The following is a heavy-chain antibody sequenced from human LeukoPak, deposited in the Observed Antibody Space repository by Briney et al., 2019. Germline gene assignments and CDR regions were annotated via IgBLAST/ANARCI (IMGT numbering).Heavy chain of an antibody. CDR1: GGSLSNYY. CDR3: ASGGLVSRYLDH. V-gene: IGHV4-34*01. Sequence: SETLSLTCAVHGGSLSNYYWSWIRQPPGKGLEWIGEINYSGSTNYNPSLKSRVTMSVDTSKNQFSLKLASVTAADTAVYYCASGGLVSRYLDHWGQGTLVTVSS. J-gene: IGHJ4*02. CDR2: INYSGST. D-gene: IGHD3-9*01.